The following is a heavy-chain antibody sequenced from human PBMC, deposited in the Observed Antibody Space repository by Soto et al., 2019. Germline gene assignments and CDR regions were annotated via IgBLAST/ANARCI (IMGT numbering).Heavy chain of an antibody. J-gene: IGHJ4*02. CDR3: TRHRGYSSGYWGQDF. CDR1: GGAFGSYA. V-gene: IGHV1-69*01. D-gene: IGHD5-12*01. Sequence: QVQLVQSGAEVKKPGSSVKVSCKASGGAFGSYAINWVRQAPGQGLEWMGGIIPMFETTNYAQRFQGRVTVPADESTSTVYLELNRLRSEDTGMYYCTRHRGYSSGYWGQDFWGQGTLVTVSS. CDR2: IIPMFETT.